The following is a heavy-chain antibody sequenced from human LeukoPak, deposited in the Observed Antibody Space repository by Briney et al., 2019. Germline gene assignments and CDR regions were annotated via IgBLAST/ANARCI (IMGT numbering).Heavy chain of an antibody. J-gene: IGHJ4*02. Sequence: GGSLRLSCAASGFTFSDYGMHWVRQAPGKGLEWVAVLSDDGDNFYYADSVKGRFTISRDNAKNSLYLQMNSLRAEDTAVYYCATDNGDYRSVGFDYWGQGTLVTVSS. V-gene: IGHV3-30*03. CDR3: ATDNGDYRSVGFDY. CDR2: LSDDGDNF. CDR1: GFTFSDYG. D-gene: IGHD4-17*01.